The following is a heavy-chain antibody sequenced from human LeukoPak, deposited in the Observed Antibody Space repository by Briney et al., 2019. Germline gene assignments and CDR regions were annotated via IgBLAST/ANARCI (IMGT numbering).Heavy chain of an antibody. CDR3: AKGGSSWSEIDY. CDR1: GFTFNSYA. CDR2: ISSSGGLT. Sequence: GGSLRLSWAASGFTFNSYAMYWVRQAPGKVLGWVSGISSSGGLTYYADSVKGRFTISRDNSKNTLHLQMNSLRADDTAVYYCAKGGSSWSEIDYWGQGTLVTVSS. V-gene: IGHV3-23*01. J-gene: IGHJ4*02. D-gene: IGHD6-13*01.